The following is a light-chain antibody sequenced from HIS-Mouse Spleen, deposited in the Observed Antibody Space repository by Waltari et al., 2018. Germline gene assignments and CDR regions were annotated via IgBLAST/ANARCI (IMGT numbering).Light chain of an antibody. CDR2: EVS. CDR3: SSYTSSSTLFYV. V-gene: IGLV2-14*01. Sequence: QSALTQPASVSGSPGQSITISCTGTSSDVGGYNYVSWYQQPPGKAPKLMIYEVSNRPSGVSNRFSGSKSGNTASLTISGLQAEDEADYYCSSYTSSSTLFYVFGTGTKVTVL. CDR1: SSDVGGYNY. J-gene: IGLJ1*01.